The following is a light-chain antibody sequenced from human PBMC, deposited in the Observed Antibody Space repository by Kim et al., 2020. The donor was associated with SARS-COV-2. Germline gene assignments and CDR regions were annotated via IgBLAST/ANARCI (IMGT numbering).Light chain of an antibody. J-gene: IGLJ3*02. CDR1: GLTSYY. V-gene: IGLV3-19*01. Sequence: ALGQTFRITGQGDGLTSYYPCWYQQKPGQAPILVIYANNHRPSGIPDRFSGSSSRNTASLTITGAQAEDEADYYCFSRDNIGIQWVFGGGTQLTVL. CDR3: FSRDNIGIQWV. CDR2: ANN.